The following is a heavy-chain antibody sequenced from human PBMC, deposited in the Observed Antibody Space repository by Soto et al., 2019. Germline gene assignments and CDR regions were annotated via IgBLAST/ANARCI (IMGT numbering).Heavy chain of an antibody. CDR1: GFTFSSYW. J-gene: IGHJ6*02. CDR2: IKQDGSEK. Sequence: EVQLVESGGGLVQPGGSLRLSCAASGFTFSSYWMSWVRQAPGKGLEWVANIKQDGSEKYYVDSVKGRFTISRDNAKNSLYLQMNSLRAEDTAVYYRARDIVLVPYGMDVWGQGTTVTVSS. CDR3: ARDIVLVPYGMDV. V-gene: IGHV3-7*01. D-gene: IGHD2-2*01.